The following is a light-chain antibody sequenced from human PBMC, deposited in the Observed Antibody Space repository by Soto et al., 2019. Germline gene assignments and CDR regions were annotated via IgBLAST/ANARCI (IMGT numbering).Light chain of an antibody. CDR3: QQYYSTPRT. J-gene: IGKJ1*01. CDR1: QSVLYSSNNKNY. CDR2: WAS. Sequence: DIVMTQSPDSLAVSLGERATINCKSSQSVLYSSNNKNYLAWYQQKPGQPPKLLIYWASTRESGVPDRFSGSGSGTDVTLTISSLQAEDGAVYYCQQYYSTPRTFGQGTKVESK. V-gene: IGKV4-1*01.